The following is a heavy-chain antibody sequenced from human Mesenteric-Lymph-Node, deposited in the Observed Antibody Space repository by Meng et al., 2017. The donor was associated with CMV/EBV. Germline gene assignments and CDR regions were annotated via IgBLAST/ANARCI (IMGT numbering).Heavy chain of an antibody. CDR1: GGSFSGYY. Sequence: SETLSLTCAVYGGSFSGYYWSWIRQPPGKGLEWIGEINHSGSTNYNPSLKSRVTISVDTSKNQFSLKLSSVTAADTAVYYCARAAAGHNWYFDLWGRGTLVTVSS. J-gene: IGHJ2*01. CDR3: ARAAAGHNWYFDL. D-gene: IGHD6-13*01. CDR2: INHSGST. V-gene: IGHV4-34*01.